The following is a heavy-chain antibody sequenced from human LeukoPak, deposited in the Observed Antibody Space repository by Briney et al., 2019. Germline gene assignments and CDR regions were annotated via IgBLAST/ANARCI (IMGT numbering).Heavy chain of an antibody. D-gene: IGHD2-21*02. Sequence: ASVKVSCKASGYTFTGYYMHWVRQAPGQGLEWMGWINPNSGGTNYAQKFQGRVTMTRDTSTSTAYMELSRLRSDDTAVYYCARAPAYCGGDCYFDYWGQGTLVTVSS. J-gene: IGHJ4*02. CDR3: ARAPAYCGGDCYFDY. V-gene: IGHV1-2*02. CDR2: INPNSGGT. CDR1: GYTFTGYY.